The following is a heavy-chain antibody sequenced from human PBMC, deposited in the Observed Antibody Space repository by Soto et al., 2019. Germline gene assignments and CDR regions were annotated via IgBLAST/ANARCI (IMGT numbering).Heavy chain of an antibody. CDR1: GGTFSSYA. V-gene: IGHV1-69*12. D-gene: IGHD2-2*01. Sequence: QVQLVQSGAEVKKPGSSVKVSCKASGGTFSSYAISWVRQAPGQGFEWMGGIIPIFGTANYAQKFQGRVTITADESTSTAYMELSSLRSEDTAVYYCASQICISTSCYATQNGYYYYGMDVWGQGTTVTVSS. CDR3: ASQICISTSCYATQNGYYYYGMDV. CDR2: IIPIFGTA. J-gene: IGHJ6*02.